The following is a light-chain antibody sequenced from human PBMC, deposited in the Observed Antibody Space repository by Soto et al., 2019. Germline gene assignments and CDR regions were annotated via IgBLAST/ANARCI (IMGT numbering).Light chain of an antibody. Sequence: LTPTPLSASVGDRVTHTCRASQSISSYLNWYQQKPGKAPKLLIYAASSLQSGVPSRFSGSGFGTDFTLTINSLQPEDFATYYCQQSYSTPLTFGQGTKVDIK. CDR1: QSISSY. J-gene: IGKJ1*01. CDR2: AAS. V-gene: IGKV1-39*01. CDR3: QQSYSTPLT.